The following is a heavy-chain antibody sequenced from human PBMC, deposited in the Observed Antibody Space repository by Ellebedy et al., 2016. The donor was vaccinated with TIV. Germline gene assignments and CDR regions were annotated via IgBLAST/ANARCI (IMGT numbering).Heavy chain of an antibody. CDR2: ISYGGSNK. D-gene: IGHD3-9*01. CDR1: GFTFSSYA. CDR3: ARGRVLDILTRYQVHYYGMDV. Sequence: GESLKISCAASGFTFSSYAMHWVRQAPGKGLEWVAVISYGGSNKYYADSVKGRFTLSRDNSKNTLYLQMNSLRAEDTAVYYCARGRVLDILTRYQVHYYGMDVWGQGTTVTVSS. J-gene: IGHJ6*02. V-gene: IGHV3-30-3*01.